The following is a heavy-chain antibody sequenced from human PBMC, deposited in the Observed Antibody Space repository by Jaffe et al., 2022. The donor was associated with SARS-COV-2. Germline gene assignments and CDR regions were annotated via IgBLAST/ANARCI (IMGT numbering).Heavy chain of an antibody. Sequence: QVQLVESGGGVVQPGRSLRLSCAVSGFTFSNYAMHWVRQAPGKGLEWVAVISHDGRNKYFADSVKGRFTISRDNSMNTLVLQMNSLTDEDTAVYYCARVWGVGTSDYFDLWGRGTLVTVSS. CDR2: ISHDGRNK. CDR1: GFTFSNYA. V-gene: IGHV3-30*04. J-gene: IGHJ2*01. D-gene: IGHD2-2*01. CDR3: ARVWGVGTSDYFDL.